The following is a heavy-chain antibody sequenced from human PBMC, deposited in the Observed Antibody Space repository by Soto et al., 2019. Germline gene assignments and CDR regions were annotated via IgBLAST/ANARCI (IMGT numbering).Heavy chain of an antibody. Sequence: QITLKESGPTRVKPAQPLTLTCTFSGFSLTTSGVGVGWIRQPPGKALEWLAFIYWDDDKRYNPSLKTRLTSKNDTPHNQVVQTMTEMDPVDTATYFCAHRAGLQGNWDGGYFDYWGLGTLVTVSS. D-gene: IGHD1-1*01. CDR2: IYWDDDK. CDR3: AHRAGLQGNWDGGYFDY. V-gene: IGHV2-5*02. J-gene: IGHJ4*02. CDR1: GFSLTTSGVG.